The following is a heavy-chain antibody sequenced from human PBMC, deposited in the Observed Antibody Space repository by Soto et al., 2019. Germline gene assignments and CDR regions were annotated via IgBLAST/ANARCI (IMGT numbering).Heavy chain of an antibody. CDR1: GDTVTNYG. D-gene: IGHD6-19*01. Sequence: QVQLVQSGGEVKKPGASVKVSCKASGDTVTNYGISWVRQAPGQGLEWMGWISFYNGNTNYAQKLQDRVTLTTDTSTSTAYMELRSLRSYDTAVYYCASATSIAVAGKEKWGQGTLVTVSS. V-gene: IGHV1-18*01. CDR3: ASATSIAVAGKEK. CDR2: ISFYNGNT. J-gene: IGHJ4*02.